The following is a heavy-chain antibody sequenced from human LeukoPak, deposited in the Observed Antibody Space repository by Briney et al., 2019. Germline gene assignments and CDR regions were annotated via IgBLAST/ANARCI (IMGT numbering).Heavy chain of an antibody. V-gene: IGHV4-30-4*01. CDR3: ARRTTVTSRGIDYYYYGMDV. Sequence: SETLSLTCTVSGGSISSGDYYWSWIRQPPGEGLEWIGYIYYSGSTYYNPSLKSRVTISVDTSKNQFSLKLSSVTAADTAVYYCARRTTVTSRGIDYYYYGMDVWGQGTTVTVSS. D-gene: IGHD4-17*01. J-gene: IGHJ6*02. CDR1: GGSISSGDYY. CDR2: IYYSGST.